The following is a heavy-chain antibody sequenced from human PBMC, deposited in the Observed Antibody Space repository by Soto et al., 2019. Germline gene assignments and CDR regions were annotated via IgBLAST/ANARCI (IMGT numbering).Heavy chain of an antibody. D-gene: IGHD5-12*01. CDR1: GYTFTSYG. CDR2: ISTWRDDY. J-gene: IGHJ4*02. Sequence: ASVKVSCKSSGYTFTSYGFSWVRQAPGQRPEWMGWISTWRDDYRDAQKFRDRLTMTKDTSTSTAYLELRSLRSDDTAVYYCARLNSDYAVDYWGQGTLVTVSS. CDR3: ARLNSDYAVDY. V-gene: IGHV1-18*04.